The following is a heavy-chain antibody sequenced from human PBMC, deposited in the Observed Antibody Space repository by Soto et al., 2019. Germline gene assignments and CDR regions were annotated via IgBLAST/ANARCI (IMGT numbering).Heavy chain of an antibody. V-gene: IGHV1-69*13. CDR1: GGTFSSYA. J-gene: IGHJ6*02. D-gene: IGHD6-19*01. Sequence: ASVKVSCKASGGTFSSYAISWVRQAPGQGLEWMGGIIPIFGTANYAQKFQGRVTITADESTSTAYMELSSLRSEDTAVYYCASFGYSSTYYYYGMDVWGQGTTVTVSS. CDR3: ASFGYSSTYYYYGMDV. CDR2: IIPIFGTA.